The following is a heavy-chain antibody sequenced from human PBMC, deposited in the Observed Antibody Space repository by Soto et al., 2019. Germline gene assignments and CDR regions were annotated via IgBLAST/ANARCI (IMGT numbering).Heavy chain of an antibody. V-gene: IGHV4-34*01. Sequence: PSETLSLTCAVYGGSFSGYYWSWIRQPPGKGLEWIGEINHSGSTNYNPSLKSRVTISVDTSKNQFSLKLSSVTAADTAVYYCARRSGRARFGPPDYWGQGTRVTVSS. J-gene: IGHJ4*02. CDR3: ARRSGRARFGPPDY. CDR2: INHSGST. CDR1: GGSFSGYY. D-gene: IGHD1-1*01.